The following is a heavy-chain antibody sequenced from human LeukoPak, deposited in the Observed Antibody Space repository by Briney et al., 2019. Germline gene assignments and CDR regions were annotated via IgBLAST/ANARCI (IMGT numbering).Heavy chain of an antibody. CDR1: GGSFSGYY. V-gene: IGHV4-34*01. Sequence: SETLSLTCAVYGGSFSGYYWSWIRQPPGKGLEWIGEINHSGSTNYNPSLKSRVTISVDTSKNQFSLKLSSVTAADTAVYYCARLSGTVSGYWGQGALVTVSS. D-gene: IGHD1-26*01. CDR2: INHSGST. J-gene: IGHJ4*02. CDR3: ARLSGTVSGY.